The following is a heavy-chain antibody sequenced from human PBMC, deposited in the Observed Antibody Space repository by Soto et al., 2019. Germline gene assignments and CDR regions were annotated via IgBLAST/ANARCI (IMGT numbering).Heavy chain of an antibody. CDR1: GFTFSSYA. V-gene: IGHV3-23*01. CDR3: ANPYCSSTSCYHYYYAMDV. J-gene: IGHJ6*02. Sequence: EVQLLESGGGLEQPGESLRLSCAASGFTFSSYAMSWVRQAPGKGLEWVSAISGSGGSTYYADSVKGRFTISRDNSKNTLYLQMNSLRAEDTAVYYCANPYCSSTSCYHYYYAMDVWGQGTTVTVSS. D-gene: IGHD2-2*01. CDR2: ISGSGGST.